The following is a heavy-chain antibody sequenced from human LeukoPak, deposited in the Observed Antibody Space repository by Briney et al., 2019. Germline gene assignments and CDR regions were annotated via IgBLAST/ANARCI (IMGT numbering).Heavy chain of an antibody. CDR1: GFTFSSYG. Sequence: GGSLRLSCAASGFTFSSYGMHWVRQAPGKGLEWVAVISYDGSNKCYADSVKGRFTISRDNSKNTLYLQMNSLRAEDTAVYYCAKDHGRAFGYWGQGTLVTVSS. CDR2: ISYDGSNK. V-gene: IGHV3-30*18. J-gene: IGHJ4*02. CDR3: AKDHGRAFGY. D-gene: IGHD1-26*01.